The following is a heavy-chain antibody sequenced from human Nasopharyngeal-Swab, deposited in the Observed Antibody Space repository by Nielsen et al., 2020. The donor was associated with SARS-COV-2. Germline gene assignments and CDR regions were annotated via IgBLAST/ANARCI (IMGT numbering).Heavy chain of an antibody. CDR1: GYSFTSYD. V-gene: IGHV1-8*01. CDR2: MNPNSANT. Sequence: ASVKVSCKASGYSFTSYDINWVRQATGQGLEWMGWMNPNSANTGCAQKFQGRVTMTRNTSISTAYMELSSLRSEDTAVYYCANRGAGTTGDAFDLWGQGTMVTVSS. CDR3: ANRGAGTTGDAFDL. J-gene: IGHJ3*01. D-gene: IGHD1-14*01.